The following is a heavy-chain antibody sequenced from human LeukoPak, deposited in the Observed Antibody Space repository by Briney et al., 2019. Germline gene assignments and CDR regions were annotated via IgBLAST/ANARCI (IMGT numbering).Heavy chain of an antibody. CDR2: IYHSGTT. D-gene: IGHD3-9*01. CDR1: GGSIISSSYN. J-gene: IGHJ5*02. V-gene: IGHV4-39*01. CDR3: ARLPTGYPNWFDP. Sequence: SETLSLTCAVSGGSIISSSYNWGWIRQPPGKGLEWIGTIYHSGTTYYNPSLKSRVTISVDTSKNQFFLKLSSVTTADTAVYYCARLPTGYPNWFDPWGQGSLVTVSS.